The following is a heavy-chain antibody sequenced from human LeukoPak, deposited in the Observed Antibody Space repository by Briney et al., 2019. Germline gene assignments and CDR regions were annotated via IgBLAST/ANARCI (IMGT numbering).Heavy chain of an antibody. Sequence: GASVKVSCKASGGTFSSYAISWVRQAPGQGLEWMGGIIPIFGTANYAQKFQGRVTITTDESTGTAYMELSSLRSEDTAVYYCARGRPYGDYSYYFDYWGQGTLVTVSS. CDR3: ARGRPYGDYSYYFDY. D-gene: IGHD4-17*01. CDR2: IIPIFGTA. J-gene: IGHJ4*02. CDR1: GGTFSSYA. V-gene: IGHV1-69*05.